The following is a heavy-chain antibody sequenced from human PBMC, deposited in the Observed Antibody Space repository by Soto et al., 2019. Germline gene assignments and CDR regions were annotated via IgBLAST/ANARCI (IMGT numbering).Heavy chain of an antibody. D-gene: IGHD3-22*01. Sequence: QVQLQESGPGLVKPSQTLSLTCTVSAGSISSGGYYWSWIRQHPGKGLEWIGYIYYSGSTYYNPSLKSRVTISVDTSKNQFSRKLSAVTAADTAVYYCARVQGAAYYYDSSGYYFFDYWGQGTLVTVSS. CDR2: IYYSGST. J-gene: IGHJ4*02. CDR1: AGSISSGGYY. V-gene: IGHV4-31*03. CDR3: ARVQGAAYYYDSSGYYFFDY.